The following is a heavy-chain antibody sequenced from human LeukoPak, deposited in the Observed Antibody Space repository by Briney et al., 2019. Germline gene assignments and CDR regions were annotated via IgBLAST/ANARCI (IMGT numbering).Heavy chain of an antibody. D-gene: IGHD3-10*01. CDR1: GFTFSISA. CDR3: AKVATGSYYNWPFDY. Sequence: GGSLRLSCAASGFTFSISALSWVRQAPGKGLEWVSGISDSGGSTFYADSVKGRFTISRDNSKNILYLQMNSLRADDTAVYYCAKVATGSYYNWPFDYWGQGTLVTVSS. CDR2: ISDSGGST. J-gene: IGHJ4*02. V-gene: IGHV3-23*01.